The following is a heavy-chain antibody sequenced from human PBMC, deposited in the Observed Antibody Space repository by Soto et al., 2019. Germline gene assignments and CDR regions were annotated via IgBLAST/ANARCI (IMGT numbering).Heavy chain of an antibody. D-gene: IGHD7-27*01. CDR2: IYNGGST. Sequence: QVQLQESGPGLVKPSQTLSLTCTVSGGSISTVNYWWSWIRQSPDMGLEWIGYIYNGGSTYNNPSPERRVPMSADTPKNQLSLTLSSVSAADTAVYYCARGPSGDKVDSWGQGTLVTVSS. V-gene: IGHV4-30-4*01. CDR3: ARGPSGDKVDS. J-gene: IGHJ4*02. CDR1: GGSISTVNYW.